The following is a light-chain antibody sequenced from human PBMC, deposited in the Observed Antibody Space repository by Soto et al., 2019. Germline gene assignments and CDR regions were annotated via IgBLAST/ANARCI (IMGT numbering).Light chain of an antibody. CDR3: SSYTTSSSYV. CDR2: DVT. V-gene: IGLV2-14*01. Sequence: QSALTQPASVSGSPGQSITIACTGTSSDVGGYIYVSWYQQHPGKAPKLMIYDVTSRPSGVSYRFSGSKSGNTASLTISGLQAEDEADYYCSSYTTSSSYVFGPGTKLTVL. J-gene: IGLJ1*01. CDR1: SSDVGGYIY.